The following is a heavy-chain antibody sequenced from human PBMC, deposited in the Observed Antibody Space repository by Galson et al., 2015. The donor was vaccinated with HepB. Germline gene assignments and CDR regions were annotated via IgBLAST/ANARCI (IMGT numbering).Heavy chain of an antibody. CDR1: GFTFSSYA. CDR2: ISYDGSNK. J-gene: IGHJ6*03. V-gene: IGHV3-30-3*01. Sequence: SLRLSCAASGFTFSSYAMHWVRQAPGKGLEWVAVISYDGSNKYYADSVKGRFTISRDNSKNTLYLQMNSLRAEDTAVYYCARDLYSKLEPFYYYYYMDVWGKGTTVTVSS. D-gene: IGHD1-1*01. CDR3: ARDLYSKLEPFYYYYYMDV.